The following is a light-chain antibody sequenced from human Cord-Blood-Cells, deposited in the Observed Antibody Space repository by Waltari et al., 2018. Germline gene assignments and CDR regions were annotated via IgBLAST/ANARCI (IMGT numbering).Light chain of an antibody. J-gene: IGLJ1*01. V-gene: IGLV3-1*01. CDR3: QAWDSSTYV. Sequence: SYELTQPPSVSVSPGQTASITCSGDKLGDKYACWYPQKPGQSPVLVIYQDSKRPSVIPERFSGSNSGNTATLTISGTQAMDEADYYCQAWDSSTYVFGTGTKVTVL. CDR1: KLGDKY. CDR2: QDS.